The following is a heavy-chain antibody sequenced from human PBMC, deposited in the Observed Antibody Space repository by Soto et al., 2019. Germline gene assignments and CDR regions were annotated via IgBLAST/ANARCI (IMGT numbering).Heavy chain of an antibody. D-gene: IGHD3-22*01. CDR1: GYTFTSYG. CDR3: ERDGTYYYDSSGYPRGTYFDY. CDR2: ISAYNGNT. V-gene: IGHV1-18*01. J-gene: IGHJ4*02. Sequence: QVQLVQSGAEVKKPGASVKVSCKASGYTFTSYGISWVRQAPGQGLEWMGWISAYNGNTNYAQKLQGRVTMTTDTSTSTAYMELRSLRSDDTAVYYCERDGTYYYDSSGYPRGTYFDYWGQGTLVTVSS.